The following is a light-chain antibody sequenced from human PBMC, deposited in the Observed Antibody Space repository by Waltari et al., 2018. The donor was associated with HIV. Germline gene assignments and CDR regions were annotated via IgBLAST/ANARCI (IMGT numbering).Light chain of an antibody. CDR1: SSDVGAFKY. V-gene: IGLV2-8*01. J-gene: IGLJ1*01. Sequence: QSALTQPPSASGSPGQSVTISCTGASSDVGAFKYVSWYQQHPGKAPKLLIYDVTKRPSGVPDRFSGFKSGNKASLNVSGLQAEDEAHYYRSSYAGSSMSYAFGTGTKVNVL. CDR3: SSYAGSSMSYA. CDR2: DVT.